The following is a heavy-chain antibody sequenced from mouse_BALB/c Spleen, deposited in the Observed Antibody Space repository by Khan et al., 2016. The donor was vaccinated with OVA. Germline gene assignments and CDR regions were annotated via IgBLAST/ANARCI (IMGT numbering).Heavy chain of an antibody. D-gene: IGHD2-12*01. CDR2: INTHSGVP. CDR3: ARGGAAYYRGDGGAVEY. V-gene: IGHV9-4*02. CDR1: GYTFTTAG. J-gene: IGHJ4*01. Sequence: QIQLVQSGPELKKPGETVRISCKASGYTFTTAGIQWVQKMPGKGLKWIGWINTHSGVPKYAEDFKGRFAFSLEISVNTAYLQITNLTNEDTATXFCARGGAAYYRGDGGAVEYWGQGTSVTVSS.